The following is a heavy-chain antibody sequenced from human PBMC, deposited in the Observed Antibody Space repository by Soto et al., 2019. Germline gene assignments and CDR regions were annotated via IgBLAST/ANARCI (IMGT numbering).Heavy chain of an antibody. Sequence: SETLSLTCTVSGGSISSSSYYWGWIRQPPGKGLEWIWSIYYSGGTYYNPSLRSRVTISVDTSKNQFSLKLSSVTAADTAVYYCARHGGEQQLEYFQHWGQGTLVTVSS. CDR1: GGSISSSSYY. V-gene: IGHV4-39*01. D-gene: IGHD6-13*01. CDR3: ARHGGEQQLEYFQH. CDR2: IYYSGGT. J-gene: IGHJ1*01.